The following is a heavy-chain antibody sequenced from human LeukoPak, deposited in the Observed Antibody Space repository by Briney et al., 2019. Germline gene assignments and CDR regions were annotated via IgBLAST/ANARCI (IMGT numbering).Heavy chain of an antibody. V-gene: IGHV4-59*04. CDR3: ASTLSNIAARPFDY. Sequence: SETLSLTCTVSGGSISSYYWSWIRQPPGKGLEWIGYIYYSGGTYHNPSLQSRVTISADTSKNQFSLKLSSVTAADTAVYYCASTLSNIAARPFDYWGQGTLVTVSS. CDR1: GGSISSYY. CDR2: IYYSGGT. J-gene: IGHJ4*02. D-gene: IGHD6-6*01.